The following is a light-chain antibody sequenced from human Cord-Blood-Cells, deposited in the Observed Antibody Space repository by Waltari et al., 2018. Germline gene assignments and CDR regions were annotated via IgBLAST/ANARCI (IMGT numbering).Light chain of an antibody. V-gene: IGKV4-1*01. CDR1: QSVLYSSNNKNY. CDR3: QQYYSTPWT. J-gene: IGKJ1*01. CDR2: WAS. Sequence: DIVMIQSSDSLAVSLGARATINCKFNQSVLYSSNNKNYLAWYQTKPGQPPKLLIYWASTRESGVPYRFSGSGSGTDFTLTISSLHAEDVAVYYCQQYYSTPWTFGQGTKVEIK.